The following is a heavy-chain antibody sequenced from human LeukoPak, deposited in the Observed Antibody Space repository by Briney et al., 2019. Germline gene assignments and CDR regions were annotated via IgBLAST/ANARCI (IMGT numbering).Heavy chain of an antibody. J-gene: IGHJ6*04. D-gene: IGHD3-9*01. CDR3: ASGGYDILTGPRYYYYGMDV. CDR1: GGTFSIYA. V-gene: IGHV1-69*01. Sequence: ASVTVSCKASGGTFSIYAISWVRQAPGQGLEWMGGIIPIFGTANYAQKFQGRVTITADESTSTAYMELSSLRSEDTAVYYCASGGYDILTGPRYYYYGMDVWGKGTTVTVSS. CDR2: IIPIFGTA.